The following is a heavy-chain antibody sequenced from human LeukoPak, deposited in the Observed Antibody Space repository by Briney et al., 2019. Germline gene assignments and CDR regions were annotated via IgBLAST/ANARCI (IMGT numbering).Heavy chain of an antibody. Sequence: ASVKVSCKASGYTFTGYYMHWVRQAPGQGLEWMGWINPNSGGTNYAQKFQGRVTMTRDTSISTAYMELSRLRSDDTAVYYCARDATIFENWFDPWGLGTLVTVSS. J-gene: IGHJ5*02. CDR1: GYTFTGYY. CDR3: ARDATIFENWFDP. CDR2: INPNSGGT. V-gene: IGHV1-2*02. D-gene: IGHD3-3*01.